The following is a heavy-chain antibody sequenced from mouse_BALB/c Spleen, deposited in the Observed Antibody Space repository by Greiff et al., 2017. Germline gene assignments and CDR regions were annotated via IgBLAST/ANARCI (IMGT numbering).Heavy chain of an antibody. V-gene: IGHV14-3*02. CDR3: ATSYYDYDDAMDY. CDR1: GFNIKDTY. D-gene: IGHD2-4*01. CDR2: IDPANGNT. J-gene: IGHJ4*01. Sequence: VQLQQSAAELVKPGASVKLSCTASGFNIKDTYMHWVKQRPEQGLEWIGRIDPANGNTKYDPKFQGKATITADTSSNTAYLQLSSLTSEDTAVYYCATSYYDYDDAMDYWGQGTPVTVAS.